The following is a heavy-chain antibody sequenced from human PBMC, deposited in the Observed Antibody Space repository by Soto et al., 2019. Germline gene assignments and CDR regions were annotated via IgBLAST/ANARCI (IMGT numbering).Heavy chain of an antibody. D-gene: IGHD6-19*01. CDR3: ARDLISKAPGIAVAGFDY. Sequence: QVQLVQSGAEVKKPGASVKVSCKASGYTSTSYYMHWVRQAPGQVLEWIGIINPSGGSTSYAQKFQGRVTMTRDTSTSTVYMELSSLRSEDTAVYYCARDLISKAPGIAVAGFDYWGQGTLVTVSS. CDR1: GYTSTSYY. CDR2: INPSGGST. V-gene: IGHV1-46*01. J-gene: IGHJ4*02.